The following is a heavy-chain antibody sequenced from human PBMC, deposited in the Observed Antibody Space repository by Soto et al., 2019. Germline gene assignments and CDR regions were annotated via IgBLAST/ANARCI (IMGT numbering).Heavy chain of an antibody. CDR1: GFTFSSYS. CDR3: ARDGKLAARPKNWFDP. Sequence: GGSLGLSCAASGFTFSSYSMNWVRQAPGKGLEWVSSISSSSYIYYADSVKGRFTISRDNAKNSLYLQMNSLRAEDTAVYYCARDGKLAARPKNWFDPWGQGTLVTVSS. CDR2: ISSSSYI. J-gene: IGHJ5*02. V-gene: IGHV3-21*01. D-gene: IGHD6-6*01.